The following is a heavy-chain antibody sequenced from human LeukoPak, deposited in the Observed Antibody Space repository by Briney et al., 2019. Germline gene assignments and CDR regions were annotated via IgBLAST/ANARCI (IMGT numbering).Heavy chain of an antibody. Sequence: SETLSLTCAVYGGSFSDFYWSWIRQPPGKGLEWIGEINHSGSTNYSPSLKSRVTISVDKSKNQFSLKLSSVTAADTAVYYCAWKRGVPRWGNWFDPWGQGTLVTVSS. CDR1: GGSFSDFY. CDR2: INHSGST. J-gene: IGHJ5*02. D-gene: IGHD2-8*01. V-gene: IGHV4-34*01. CDR3: AWKRGVPRWGNWFDP.